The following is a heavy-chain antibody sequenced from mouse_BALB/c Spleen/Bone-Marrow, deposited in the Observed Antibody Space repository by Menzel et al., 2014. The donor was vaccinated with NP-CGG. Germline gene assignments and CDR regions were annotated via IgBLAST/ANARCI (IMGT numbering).Heavy chain of an antibody. CDR1: GFSLTSYG. Sequence: VQGVESGPGLVAPSQSLSITCTVSGFSLTSYGVHLVRQPPGKGLEWLGVIWAGGRTNYNSALMSRLSISKDNSKSQVFLKMNSLQTDDTAMYYCARSTMITEGFAYWGQGTLVTVSA. CDR2: IWAGGRT. V-gene: IGHV2-9*02. J-gene: IGHJ3*01. CDR3: ARSTMITEGFAY. D-gene: IGHD2-4*01.